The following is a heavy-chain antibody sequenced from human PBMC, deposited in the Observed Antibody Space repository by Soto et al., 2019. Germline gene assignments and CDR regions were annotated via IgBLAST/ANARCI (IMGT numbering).Heavy chain of an antibody. J-gene: IGHJ4*02. CDR2: INGNAAKT. CDR3: AKAARDCGGDCYSSYFDS. CDR1: RFTFGCYA. Sequence: GGSRRLSCSASRFTFGCYAMSWGGQAPGKGLEWVSGINGNAAKTAYADSVKGRITISRDNSKNALYLQRNSLRAEDTAVYFCAKAARDCGGDCYSSYFDSWGQGSLVTVSS. V-gene: IGHV3-23*01. D-gene: IGHD2-21*02.